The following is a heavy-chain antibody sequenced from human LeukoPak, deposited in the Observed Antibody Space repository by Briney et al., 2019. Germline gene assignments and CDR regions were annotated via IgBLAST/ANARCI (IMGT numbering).Heavy chain of an antibody. D-gene: IGHD6-19*01. CDR1: GYTFTSYA. CDR3: ARSWDSSGWANYYYYGMDV. J-gene: IGHJ6*02. Sequence: ASVTVSCKASGYTFTSYAMHWVRQAPGQRLEWMGWLNAGNGNTKYSPKVQGRVTITRDTSASTAYMELSSLRSEDTAVYYCARSWDSSGWANYYYYGMDVWGQGTTVTVSS. CDR2: LNAGNGNT. V-gene: IGHV1-3*01.